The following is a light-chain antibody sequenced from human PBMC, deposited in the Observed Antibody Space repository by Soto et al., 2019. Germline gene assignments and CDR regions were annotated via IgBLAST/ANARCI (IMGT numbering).Light chain of an antibody. J-gene: IGKJ4*01. CDR3: QQYNNYPLT. Sequence: IQMTQSPSSLSASVGDRVTITCRASQSISSWLAWYQQKPGKAPKLLIYKASSLESGVTSRFSGSGSGTEFTLTISSLQPDDFATYYCQQYNNYPLTFGGGTKVDIK. CDR2: KAS. V-gene: IGKV1-5*03. CDR1: QSISSW.